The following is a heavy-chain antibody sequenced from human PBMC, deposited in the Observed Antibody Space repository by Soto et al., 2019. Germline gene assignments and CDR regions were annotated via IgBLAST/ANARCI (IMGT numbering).Heavy chain of an antibody. J-gene: IGHJ4*02. CDR2: ISAYNGNT. V-gene: IGHV1-18*01. CDR1: GYTFTSYG. CDR3: ARDWAAAGPFDY. Sequence: QVQLVQSGAEVKKPGASVKVSCKASGYTFTSYGISWVRQAPGQGLEWMGWISAYNGNTNYAQKLQGRVTMTTDTATSTADMELRSLRSDDTAVYDCARDWAAAGPFDYCGQGTLVTVSS. D-gene: IGHD6-13*01.